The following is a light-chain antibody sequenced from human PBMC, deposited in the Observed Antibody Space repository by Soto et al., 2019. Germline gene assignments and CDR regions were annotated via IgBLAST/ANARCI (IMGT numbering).Light chain of an antibody. V-gene: IGKV1-17*01. J-gene: IGKJ1*01. Sequence: IQLTQSPSSLSASVGDRVTITCRASQGIRNDLGWYQQKPGKAPNLLIYGASTLQSGVLSRFSGSGSGTEFTLKISSLQPEDFATYYCQQSYSTPPTFGQGTKVDI. CDR3: QQSYSTPPT. CDR2: GAS. CDR1: QGIRND.